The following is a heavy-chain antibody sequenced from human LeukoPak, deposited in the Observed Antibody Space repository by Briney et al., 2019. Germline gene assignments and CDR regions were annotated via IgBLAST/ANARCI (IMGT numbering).Heavy chain of an antibody. D-gene: IGHD6-19*01. J-gene: IGHJ5*02. CDR2: INAGNGNT. CDR3: ARDGYSSGWYGNWFDP. Sequence: GASVKVSCKASGYTFTNYAIHWVRQAPGQRLEWMGWINAGNGNTKYSPKFQGRVTITRDTSASTAYMELRSLRSDDTAVYYCARDGYSSGWYGNWFDPWGQGTLVTVSS. V-gene: IGHV1-3*01. CDR1: GYTFTNYA.